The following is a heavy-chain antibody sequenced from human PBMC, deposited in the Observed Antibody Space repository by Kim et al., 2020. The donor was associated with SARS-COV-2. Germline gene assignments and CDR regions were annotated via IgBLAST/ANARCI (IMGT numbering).Heavy chain of an antibody. CDR3: ARLRGGDNWGFDF. CDR1: GGSISGYY. Sequence: SETLSLTCSVSGGSISGYYWSWIRQPPGKGLEWIAYIHYSGMTNYNSSLKSRVTISVDTSNNQFSLSLTSVTAADTAVYYCARLRGGDNWGFDFWGQGTLVTVSS. CDR2: IHYSGMT. J-gene: IGHJ4*02. D-gene: IGHD7-27*01. V-gene: IGHV4-59*08.